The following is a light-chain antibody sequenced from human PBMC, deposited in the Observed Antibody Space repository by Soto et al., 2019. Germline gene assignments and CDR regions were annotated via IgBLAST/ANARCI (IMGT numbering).Light chain of an antibody. CDR3: TSPTPGSLYV. Sequence: QCVLTQPASVSGSPGQSITISCTGTSSDVGGYNYVSWYQQYPGRVPTLLIYKVSNRPSGVPNRFSGSKSGNTASLPLSGLQAEDEAAYFCTSPTPGSLYVFGTGTKVTVL. J-gene: IGLJ1*01. CDR1: SSDVGGYNY. CDR2: KVS. V-gene: IGLV2-14*01.